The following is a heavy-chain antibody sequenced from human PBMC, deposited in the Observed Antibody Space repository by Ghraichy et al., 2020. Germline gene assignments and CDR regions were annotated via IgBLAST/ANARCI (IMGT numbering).Heavy chain of an antibody. CDR1: GFSCGDFA. Sequence: GGSLRLSGTASGFSCGDFARSWVRRAPGKGLEWVGFIRSKAYGGTIEYAASVKGRFTISRDDSKSIAYLQMNSLKTEDTAVNYCGITTYYYYGMDVWGQGTTVSVAS. V-gene: IGHV3-49*04. D-gene: IGHD3-10*01. J-gene: IGHJ6*02. CDR3: GITTYYYYGMDV. CDR2: IRSKAYGGTI.